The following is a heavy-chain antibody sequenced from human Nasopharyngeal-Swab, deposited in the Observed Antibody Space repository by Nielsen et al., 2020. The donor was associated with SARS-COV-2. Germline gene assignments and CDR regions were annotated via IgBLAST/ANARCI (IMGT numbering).Heavy chain of an antibody. CDR1: GGSFSGYY. Sequence: GSLRLSCAVYGGSFSGYYWSWIRQPPGKGLEWIGEINHSGSTNYTPSLKSRVTISVDTSKNQFSLKLSSVTAADTAVYYCARGLRTWLRWAFDIWGQGTMVTVSS. CDR3: ARGLRTWLRWAFDI. D-gene: IGHD5-12*01. CDR2: INHSGST. J-gene: IGHJ3*02. V-gene: IGHV4-34*01.